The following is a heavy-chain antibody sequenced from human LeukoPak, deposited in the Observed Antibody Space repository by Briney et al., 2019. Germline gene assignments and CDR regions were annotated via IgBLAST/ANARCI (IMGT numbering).Heavy chain of an antibody. Sequence: SGGSLRLSCAVSGFTFSSYAMNWVRQAPGKGLEWVSAISGSGGSTYYADSVKGRFTISRDKSKNTLYLQMNSLRAEDTAVYYCTKGDTTWELPHDYWGQGTLVTVSS. V-gene: IGHV3-23*01. D-gene: IGHD1-26*01. CDR2: ISGSGGST. CDR1: GFTFSSYA. CDR3: TKGDTTWELPHDY. J-gene: IGHJ4*02.